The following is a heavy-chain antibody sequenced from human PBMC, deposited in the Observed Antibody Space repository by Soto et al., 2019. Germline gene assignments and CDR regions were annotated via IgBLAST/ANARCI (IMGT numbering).Heavy chain of an antibody. V-gene: IGHV4-39*01. CDR2: IFYSGKT. D-gene: IGHD5-18*01. Sequence: LSLTCTVSGGSIINNKYYWGWVRQPPGKGLEWIGSIFYSGKTYYNPSLQSRVTISVDTSKNQFSLKLSSVTAADTAVYYCTREPNTAVDYETDYWGQGTLVTVSS. CDR1: GGSIINNKYY. CDR3: TREPNTAVDYETDY. J-gene: IGHJ4*02.